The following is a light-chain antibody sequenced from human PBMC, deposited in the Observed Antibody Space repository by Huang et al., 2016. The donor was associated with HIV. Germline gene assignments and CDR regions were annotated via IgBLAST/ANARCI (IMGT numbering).Light chain of an antibody. CDR2: GAS. CDR1: QSVTNSY. Sequence: IVLTQTPGTLSLSPVERATLSCRARQSVTNSYLAWYPHRPGQAPRLLIYGASSRATGVPDRFSGSGSGTDFTLTITRLEPEDFGVYYCQQYSDSPFTFGGGTKVEIK. V-gene: IGKV3-20*01. J-gene: IGKJ4*01. CDR3: QQYSDSPFT.